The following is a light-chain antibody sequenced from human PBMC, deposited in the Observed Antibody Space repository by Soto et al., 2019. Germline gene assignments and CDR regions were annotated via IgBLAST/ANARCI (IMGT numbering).Light chain of an antibody. CDR1: QSVLYSSNNKNY. J-gene: IGKJ1*01. V-gene: IGKV4-1*01. Sequence: DIVMTQSPDSLAVSLGERATINCKSRQSVLYSSNNKNYLAWYQQKPGQTPKLLIYWASTRESGVPDRFSGSGSGTDFTITISSLQAEDVAVYYCQQYYSTPWTFGQGTKVEIK. CDR3: QQYYSTPWT. CDR2: WAS.